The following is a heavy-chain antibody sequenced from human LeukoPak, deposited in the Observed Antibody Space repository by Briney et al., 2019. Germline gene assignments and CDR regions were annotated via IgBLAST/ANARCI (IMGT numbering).Heavy chain of an antibody. CDR1: GGSISGYY. CDR2: INHSGST. D-gene: IGHD2-15*01. Sequence: SETLSLTCTVSGGSISGYYWSWIRQPPGKGLEWIGEINHSGSTNYNPSLKSRVTISVDTSKNQFSLKLSSVTAADTAVYYCARRIRGGRRDVLFDYWGQGTLVTVSS. J-gene: IGHJ4*02. CDR3: ARRIRGGRRDVLFDY. V-gene: IGHV4-34*01.